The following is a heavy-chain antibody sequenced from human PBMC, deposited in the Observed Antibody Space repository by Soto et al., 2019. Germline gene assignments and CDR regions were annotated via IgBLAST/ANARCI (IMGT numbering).Heavy chain of an antibody. J-gene: IGHJ6*02. V-gene: IGHV5-51*01. CDR2: IYPGDSDT. D-gene: IGHD3-3*01. Sequence: XESLKISWAASGDNFACYGVGWVRQMPGKGLEWMGIIYPGDSDTRYSPSFQGHVAISADESICTSYLQWSSLRASDTAMYYCATQMCFDFWSSTKEGGRHYYDMDVWAQGTTVTVPS. CDR1: GDNFACYG. CDR3: ATQMCFDFWSSTKEGGRHYYDMDV.